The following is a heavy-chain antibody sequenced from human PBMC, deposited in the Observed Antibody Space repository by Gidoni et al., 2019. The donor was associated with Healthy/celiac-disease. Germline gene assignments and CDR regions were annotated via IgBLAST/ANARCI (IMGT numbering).Heavy chain of an antibody. V-gene: IGHV1-2*02. CDR2: INPNSGGT. CDR3: ARDLPGPYSSWKGVVDY. CDR1: GYTFTGYY. D-gene: IGHD2-2*01. Sequence: QVQLVQSGAEVKKPGASVKVSCKASGYTFTGYYMHWVRQAPGQGLEWMGWINPNSGGTNYAQKFQGRVTMTRDTSISTAYMELSRLRSDDTAVYYCARDLPGPYSSWKGVVDYWGQGTLVTVSS. J-gene: IGHJ4*02.